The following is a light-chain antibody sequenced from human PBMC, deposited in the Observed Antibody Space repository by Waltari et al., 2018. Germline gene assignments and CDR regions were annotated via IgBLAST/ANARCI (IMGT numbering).Light chain of an antibody. CDR1: QSVLSSSNNKNY. Sequence: DIVMTQSPDSLALSLGERATINCKSGQSVLSSSNNKNYLSWYQQKPGQPPKLLIYWAPTRQSGVPDRFSGSGSGTDFTLTISSLQAEDVAVYYCQQHYSSPRTFGQGTKVEVK. CDR3: QQHYSSPRT. CDR2: WAP. J-gene: IGKJ1*01. V-gene: IGKV4-1*01.